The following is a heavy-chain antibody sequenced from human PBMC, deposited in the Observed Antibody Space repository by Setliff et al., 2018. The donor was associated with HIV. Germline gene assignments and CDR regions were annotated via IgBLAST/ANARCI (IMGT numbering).Heavy chain of an antibody. CDR1: GGSITTTNYY. J-gene: IGHJ3*02. D-gene: IGHD1-26*01. V-gene: IGHV4-39*07. CDR3: ARDSGGSPLLDAFDI. Sequence: SETLSLTCTVSGGSITTTNYYWGWVRQSPGKGLEWIGVIYYRGSAYYNLSLQSRVTLSVDTSKNSFSLHLTSVTAADTAVYYCARDSGGSPLLDAFDIWGQGTMVTVSS. CDR2: IYYRGSA.